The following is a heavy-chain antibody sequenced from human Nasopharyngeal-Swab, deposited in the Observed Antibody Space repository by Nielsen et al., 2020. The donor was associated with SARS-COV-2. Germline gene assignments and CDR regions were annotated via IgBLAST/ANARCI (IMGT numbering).Heavy chain of an antibody. Sequence: SLKISCAASGFTFDDYGMHWVRQAPGKGLEWVSGISWDGLTIGYADSVKGRFTIPRDNAKNSLYLQMNSLRVEDMAFYYCAKATNARYDFWSGSFDYWGQGTLVTVSP. V-gene: IGHV3-9*03. D-gene: IGHD3-3*01. CDR2: ISWDGLTI. CDR3: AKATNARYDFWSGSFDY. J-gene: IGHJ4*02. CDR1: GFTFDDYG.